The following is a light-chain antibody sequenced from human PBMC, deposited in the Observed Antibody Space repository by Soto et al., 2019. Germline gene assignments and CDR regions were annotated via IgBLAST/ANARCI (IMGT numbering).Light chain of an antibody. J-gene: IGLJ3*02. CDR2: SND. CDR3: ATWDERLNGWV. CDR1: RSNIGYNG. Sequence: QSVLTPPPSASGTSGQRVTISCSGSRSNIGYNGVQWFQQDPITTPKLIIYSNDHRPSGVPDRFSGSKSGTSASLAISGLQSGDESYYYCATWDERLNGWVFGGGTQLTVL. V-gene: IGLV1-44*01.